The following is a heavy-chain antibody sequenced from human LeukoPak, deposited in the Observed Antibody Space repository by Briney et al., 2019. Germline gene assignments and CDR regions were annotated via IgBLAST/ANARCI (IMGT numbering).Heavy chain of an antibody. V-gene: IGHV5-51*01. CDR1: GYSFTSYW. J-gene: IGHJ5*02. D-gene: IGHD3-10*01. Sequence: GESLKISCKGSGYSFTSYWIGWVRQMPGKGLEWMGIIYPGDSDTRYSPSFQGQVTISADKSISTAYLQWRSLKASDTAMYYCARLAEDHRGQFDPWGQGTLVTVSS. CDR2: IYPGDSDT. CDR3: ARLAEDHRGQFDP.